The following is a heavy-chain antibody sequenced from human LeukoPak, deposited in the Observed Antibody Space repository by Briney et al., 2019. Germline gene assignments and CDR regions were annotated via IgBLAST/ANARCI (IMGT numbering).Heavy chain of an antibody. CDR2: IYGGGSS. CDR1: GFTVSTNY. CDR3: ARDGVESYCTSTRCPGVLDY. Sequence: GSLRLSCAVSGFTVSTNYMSWVRQAPGKGLEWVSVIYGGGSSYFADSVKGRFIISRDNSKNTLYLQMNSLRAEDTAVYYCARDGVESYCTSTRCPGVLDYWGQGTLVTVSS. D-gene: IGHD2-2*01. J-gene: IGHJ4*02. V-gene: IGHV3-66*01.